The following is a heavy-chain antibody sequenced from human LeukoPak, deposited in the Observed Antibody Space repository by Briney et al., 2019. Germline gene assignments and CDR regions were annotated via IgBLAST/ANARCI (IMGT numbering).Heavy chain of an antibody. CDR2: ISYDGSNK. CDR1: GFTFSSYG. CDR3: AKEGGGSTFGSDY. V-gene: IGHV3-30*18. Sequence: GGSLRLSCAASGFTFSSYGMHWVRQAPGKGLEWVAVISYDGSNKYYADSVKGRFTISRDNSKNTLYLQMNSLRAEDTAVYYCAKEGGGSTFGSDYRGQGTLVTVYS. J-gene: IGHJ4*02. D-gene: IGHD3-10*01.